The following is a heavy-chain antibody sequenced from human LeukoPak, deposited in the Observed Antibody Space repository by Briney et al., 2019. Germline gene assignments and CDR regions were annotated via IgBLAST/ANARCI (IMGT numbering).Heavy chain of an antibody. V-gene: IGHV3-48*03. J-gene: IGHJ6*02. CDR1: GFTFSSYE. CDR2: ISSSGSTI. CDR3: ARDPPYGSGTN. Sequence: GGSLRLSCAASGFTFSSYEMNRVRQAPGKGLEWVSYISSSGSTIYYADSAKGRFTISRDNAKNSLYLQMNSLRAEDTAVYYCARDPPYGSGTNWGQGTTVTVSS. D-gene: IGHD3-10*01.